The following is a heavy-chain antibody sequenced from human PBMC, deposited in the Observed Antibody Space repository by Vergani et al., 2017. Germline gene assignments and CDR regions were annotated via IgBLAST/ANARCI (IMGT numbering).Heavy chain of an antibody. Sequence: EVQLLESGGGLVQPGGSLRLSCAASGFTFSSYAMSWVRHAPGKGLEWVSAISGSGGSTYYADSVKGRFTISRDNSKNTLYLQMNSLRAEDTAVYYCAKPKNYDFWSGYYLDYWGQGTLVTVSS. D-gene: IGHD3-3*01. J-gene: IGHJ4*02. CDR3: AKPKNYDFWSGYYLDY. V-gene: IGHV3-23*01. CDR1: GFTFSSYA. CDR2: ISGSGGST.